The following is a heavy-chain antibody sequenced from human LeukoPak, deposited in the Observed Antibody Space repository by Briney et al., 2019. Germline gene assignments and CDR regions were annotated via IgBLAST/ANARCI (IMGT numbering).Heavy chain of an antibody. Sequence: PSETLSLTCNVSGASMGSDSYSWVWLRQPPGKALEWIGSVYYSGSTYYTPSLKSRVTISVDMSRNHFSLRLNSVADADTAVYYCARRYKDMVVVPAVFYFDYWGRGILVTVS. CDR3: ARRYKDMVVVPAVFYFDY. D-gene: IGHD2-2*01. CDR2: VYYSGST. CDR1: GASMGSDSYS. J-gene: IGHJ4*02. V-gene: IGHV4-39*02.